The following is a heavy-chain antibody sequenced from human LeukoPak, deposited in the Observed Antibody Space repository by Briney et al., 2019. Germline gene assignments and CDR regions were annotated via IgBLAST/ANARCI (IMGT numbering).Heavy chain of an antibody. CDR3: ARVLIAAARYFQH. Sequence: PSETLSLTCAVYGGSFSGYYWSWIRQPPGKGLEWIGEINRSGSTNYNPSLKSRVTISVDTSKNQFSLKLSSVTAADTAVYYCARVLIAAARYFQHWGQGTLVTVSS. J-gene: IGHJ1*01. CDR1: GGSFSGYY. D-gene: IGHD6-13*01. CDR2: INRSGST. V-gene: IGHV4-34*01.